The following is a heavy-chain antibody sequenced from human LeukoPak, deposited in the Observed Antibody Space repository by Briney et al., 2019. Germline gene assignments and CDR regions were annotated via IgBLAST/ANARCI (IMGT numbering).Heavy chain of an antibody. V-gene: IGHV5-51*01. CDR1: GYSFTSYW. CDR2: VYPADSDT. J-gene: IGHJ4*02. D-gene: IGHD5-18*01. CDR3: ARAGDSYGYSLFDY. Sequence: GASLKISCKGFGYSFTSYWYGWVRQMPAKNLEGTGVVYPADSDTRYSPSFQGQVTISADKSISPAYLQWSSLKASDTAMYYCARAGDSYGYSLFDYWGQGTLVTVSS.